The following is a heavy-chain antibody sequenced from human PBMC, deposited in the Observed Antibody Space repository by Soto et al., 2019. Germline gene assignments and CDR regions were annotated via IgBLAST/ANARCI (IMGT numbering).Heavy chain of an antibody. J-gene: IGHJ4*02. D-gene: IGHD2-15*01. CDR2: IGGSDGST. Sequence: EVQLLESGGGLVQPGGSLRLSCAASGFTFSTYAMSWVRQAPGKGLEWVSAIGGSDGSTHYADSVEGRLTISRDNSKNTLYLQINSLSAEDTAVYYCATEGSSSYAFFDSWGQGTLVTVSS. CDR1: GFTFSTYA. V-gene: IGHV3-23*01. CDR3: ATEGSSSYAFFDS.